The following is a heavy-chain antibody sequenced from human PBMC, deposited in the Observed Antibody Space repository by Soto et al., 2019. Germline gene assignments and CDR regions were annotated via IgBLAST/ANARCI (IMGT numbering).Heavy chain of an antibody. CDR1: GFTFSSYA. J-gene: IGHJ4*02. D-gene: IGHD3-22*01. Sequence: GGSLRLSCAASGFTFSSYAMSWVRQAPGKGLEWVSAISGSGGSTYYADSVKGRFTISRDNSKNTLYLQMNSLRAEDTAVYYCAKEAGRNYDSSGLFDFWGQGILVTVSS. CDR2: ISGSGGST. CDR3: AKEAGRNYDSSGLFDF. V-gene: IGHV3-23*01.